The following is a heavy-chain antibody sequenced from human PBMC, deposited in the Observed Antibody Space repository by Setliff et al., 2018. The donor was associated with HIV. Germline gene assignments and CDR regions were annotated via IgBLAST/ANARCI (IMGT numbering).Heavy chain of an antibody. V-gene: IGHV1-8*01. CDR3: ARGRSRGEVHRDHGYFQH. D-gene: IGHD3-16*01. J-gene: IGHJ1*01. Sequence: ASVKVSCKASGGTFSSSAFSWVRQAPGQGVEWMGWMNPNTGKTVYAQKFQGRVTMTNNASISTAYMELSSLRSEDTAVYYCARGRSRGEVHRDHGYFQHWGQGSLVTVSS. CDR2: MNPNTGKT. CDR1: GGTFSSSA.